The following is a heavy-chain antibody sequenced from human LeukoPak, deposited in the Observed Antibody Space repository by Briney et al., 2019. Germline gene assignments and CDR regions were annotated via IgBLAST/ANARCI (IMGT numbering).Heavy chain of an antibody. J-gene: IGHJ4*02. Sequence: GGSLRLSCAASGFTFSSYWMSWVRQAPGEGLEWVSTISGGGVTTYYADSVKGRFTISRDNSKNTVYLQMNSLRAEDTAIYYCATPWTAVATFHRLDYWGQGTLVTVSS. CDR1: GFTFSSYW. D-gene: IGHD3/OR15-3a*01. CDR2: ISGGGVTT. CDR3: ATPWTAVATFHRLDY. V-gene: IGHV3-23*01.